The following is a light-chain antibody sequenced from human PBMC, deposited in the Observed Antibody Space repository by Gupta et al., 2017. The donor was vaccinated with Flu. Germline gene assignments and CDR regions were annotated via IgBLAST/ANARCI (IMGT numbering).Light chain of an antibody. V-gene: IGLV1-51*01. J-gene: IGLJ3*02. CDR1: SSNLGNNY. Sequence: QSVLTQPPSVSAAPGSKVTISCSGSSSNLGNNYVSWYQQLPGTAPKLLIYDNNKRPSGIPDRFAGSKSGTSATLGITGLQTGDEADYYCGTWDNSLSAGVFGGGTKLTVL. CDR3: GTWDNSLSAGV. CDR2: DNN.